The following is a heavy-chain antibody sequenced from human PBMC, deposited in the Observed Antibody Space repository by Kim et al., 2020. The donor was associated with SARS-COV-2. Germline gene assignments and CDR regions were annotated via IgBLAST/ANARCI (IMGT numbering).Heavy chain of an antibody. CDR3: ARGLGGNSWYPPYFDY. CDR1: GFTVSSNY. D-gene: IGHD6-13*01. Sequence: GGSLRLSCAASGFTVSSNYMSWVRQAPGKGLEWVSVIYSGCSTYYADSVKGRFTISRDNSKNTLYLQMNSLRAEDTAVYYCARGLGGNSWYPPYFDYWGQGTLVTVSS. J-gene: IGHJ4*02. CDR2: IYSGCST. V-gene: IGHV3-53*01.